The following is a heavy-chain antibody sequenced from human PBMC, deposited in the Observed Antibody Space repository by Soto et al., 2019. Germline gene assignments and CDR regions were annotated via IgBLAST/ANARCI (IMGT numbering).Heavy chain of an antibody. CDR2: IYYRGTT. Sequence: QVQLQESGPGLVKPSQTLSLTCSVSDGSISTGVWYWSWVREHPGKGLEWIGDIYYRGTTSYNPSLGSRVTISRDTSKNQVSLKVNSVTAADTAVYYCARVSAGGTRWFDSWGQGIRVTVSS. CDR1: DGSISTGVWY. V-gene: IGHV4-31*03. D-gene: IGHD6-13*01. CDR3: ARVSAGGTRWFDS. J-gene: IGHJ5*01.